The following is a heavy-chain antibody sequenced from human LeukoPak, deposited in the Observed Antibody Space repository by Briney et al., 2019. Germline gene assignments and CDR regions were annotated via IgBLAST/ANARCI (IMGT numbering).Heavy chain of an antibody. V-gene: IGHV3-33*06. J-gene: IGHJ4*02. CDR2: IWYDGSNK. Sequence: PGRSLRLSRAASGFTFSTYGMHWVRQAPGKGLEWVAVIWYDGSNKYYADSVKGRFTISRDNSKNTLYLQMNSLRAEDTAVYYCAKGSYYYGSGSYYNPQDYWGQGALVTVSS. D-gene: IGHD3-10*01. CDR1: GFTFSTYG. CDR3: AKGSYYYGSGSYYNPQDY.